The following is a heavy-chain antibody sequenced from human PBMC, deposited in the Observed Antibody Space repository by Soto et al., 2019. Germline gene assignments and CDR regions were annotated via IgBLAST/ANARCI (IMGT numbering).Heavy chain of an antibody. V-gene: IGHV3-23*01. J-gene: IGHJ4*02. CDR2: ISGSGGST. CDR3: ANSAMSYSSGWIDY. D-gene: IGHD6-19*01. Sequence: GESLKISCAASGFTFSSYAMSWVRQAPGKGLEWVSAISGSGGSTYYADSVKGRFTISRDNSKNTLYLQMNSLRAEDTAVYYCANSAMSYSSGWIDYWGQGTLVTVSS. CDR1: GFTFSSYA.